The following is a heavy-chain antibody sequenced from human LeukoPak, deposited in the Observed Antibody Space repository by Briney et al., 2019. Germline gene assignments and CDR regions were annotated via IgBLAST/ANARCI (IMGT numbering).Heavy chain of an antibody. CDR3: ARDNRDYYMGV. CDR2: IYSGGST. D-gene: IGHD2/OR15-2a*01. CDR1: GFTLSSNY. J-gene: IGHJ6*03. V-gene: IGHV3-66*01. Sequence: GGSLRLSCAASGFTLSSNYMSWVRQAPGKGLEWVSVIYSGGSTYYADSVKGRFTISRDNSKNTLYLQMNSLRAEDTAVYYCARDNRDYYMGVWGKGTTVTISS.